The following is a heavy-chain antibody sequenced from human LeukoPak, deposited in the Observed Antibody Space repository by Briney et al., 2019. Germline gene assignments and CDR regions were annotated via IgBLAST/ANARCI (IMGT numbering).Heavy chain of an antibody. CDR3: ARDFERLGELSSEIDY. CDR1: GYTFTSYD. Sequence: GASVKVSCKASGYTFTSYDINWVRQATGQGLEWMGWMNPNSGNTGYAQRFQGRVTMTRNTSISTAYMELSSLRSEDTAVYYCARDFERLGELSSEIDYWGQGTLVTVSS. CDR2: MNPNSGNT. J-gene: IGHJ4*02. D-gene: IGHD3-16*02. V-gene: IGHV1-8*01.